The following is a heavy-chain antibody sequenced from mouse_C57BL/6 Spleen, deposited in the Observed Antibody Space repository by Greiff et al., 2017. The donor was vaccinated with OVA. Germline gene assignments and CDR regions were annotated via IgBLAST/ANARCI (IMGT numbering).Heavy chain of an antibody. CDR2: IHPNSGST. V-gene: IGHV1-64*01. D-gene: IGHD2-5*01. J-gene: IGHJ4*01. CDR1: GYTFTSYW. CDR3: ARAYYSNSYYAMDY. Sequence: QVQLQQSGAELVKPGASVKLSCKASGYTFTSYWMHCFPPLPLPFLEWIGMIHPNSGSTNYNEKFKSKATLTVDKSSSTAYMQLSSLTSEDSAVYYCARAYYSNSYYAMDYWGQGTSVTVSS.